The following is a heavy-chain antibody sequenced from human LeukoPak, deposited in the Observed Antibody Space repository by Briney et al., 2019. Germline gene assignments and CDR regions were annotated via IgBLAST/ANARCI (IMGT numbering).Heavy chain of an antibody. CDR1: GFTFSRYA. D-gene: IGHD3-22*01. CDR2: ISTNGGST. V-gene: IGHV3-64*01. J-gene: IGHJ4*02. Sequence: GGSLRLSCAASGFTFSRYALHWVRQAPGKGLEYVSSISTNGGSTYYANSVKGRFTISRDNSKNTLFLQLGSLRAEDMAVYYCARGDYYDSRGWLDYWGQGTLVTVTS. CDR3: ARGDYYDSRGWLDY.